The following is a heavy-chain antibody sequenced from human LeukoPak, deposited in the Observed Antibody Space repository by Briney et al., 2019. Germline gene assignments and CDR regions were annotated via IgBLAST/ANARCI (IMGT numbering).Heavy chain of an antibody. CDR3: AKTRMWNLRLDS. CDR1: GFTFSNNA. CDR2: VSDDGVAT. J-gene: IGHJ4*02. D-gene: IGHD1-1*01. V-gene: IGHV3-23*01. Sequence: GGSLRLSCAASGFTFSNNAMTWVRQAPGKGLEWVSTVSDDGVATYYADSVKGRFAIPRDNSKDTVYLQMGSLRVEDTAVYYCAKTRMWNLRLDSWGQGTLVAVSS.